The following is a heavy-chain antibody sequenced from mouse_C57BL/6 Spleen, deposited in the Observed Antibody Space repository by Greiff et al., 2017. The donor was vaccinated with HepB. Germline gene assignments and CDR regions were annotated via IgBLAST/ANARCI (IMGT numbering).Heavy chain of an antibody. J-gene: IGHJ2*01. V-gene: IGHV5-4*01. CDR2: ISDGGSYT. CDR3: ERDYYYIDY. CDR1: VFTFSSYA. D-gene: IGHD1-1*01. Sequence: EVQLVESGGGLVKPGGSLKLSCAASVFTFSSYAMSWVRQTPQKRLEWVATISDGGSYTYYPDNVKGRFTISSDNAKNNLYLQMSHLKSEDSDLYYRERDYYYIDYWGQGTTPTVSS.